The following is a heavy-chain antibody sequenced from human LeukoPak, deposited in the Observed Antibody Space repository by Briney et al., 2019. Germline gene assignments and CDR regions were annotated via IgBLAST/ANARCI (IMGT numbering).Heavy chain of an antibody. CDR2: INPNSGGT. CDR1: GYTFTGYY. CDR3: ARAFFGVDQLPDYYMDV. D-gene: IGHD2-2*01. J-gene: IGHJ6*03. V-gene: IGHV1-2*02. Sequence: ASVKVSCKASGYTFTGYYMHWVRQAPGQGLEWMGWINPNSGGTNYAQKFQGRVTMTRDTSISTAYMELSRLRSDDTAVYYCARAFFGVDQLPDYYMDVWGKGTTVTISS.